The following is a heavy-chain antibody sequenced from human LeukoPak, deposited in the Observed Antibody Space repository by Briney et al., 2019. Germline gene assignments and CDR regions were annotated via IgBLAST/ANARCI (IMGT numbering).Heavy chain of an antibody. CDR3: ARDPCSGGSCYSGY. J-gene: IGHJ4*02. CDR1: GFTFSSHS. V-gene: IGHV3-21*01. Sequence: GGSLRLSCAASGFTFSSHSMNWVRQAPGKGLEWVSSISSSSSYIYYADSVKGRFTISRDNAKNSLYLQMNSLRAEDTAVYYCARDPCSGGSCYSGYWGQGTLVTVSP. D-gene: IGHD2-15*01. CDR2: ISSSSSYI.